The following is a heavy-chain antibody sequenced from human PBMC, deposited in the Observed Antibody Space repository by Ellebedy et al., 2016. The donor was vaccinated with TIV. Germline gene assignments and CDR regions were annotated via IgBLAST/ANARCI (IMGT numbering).Heavy chain of an antibody. CDR1: GGSISSSSYY. Sequence: MPSETLSLTCTVSGGSISSSSYYWGWIRQPPGKGLEWIGSIYYSGSTYYNPSLKSRVTISVDTSKNQFSLKLSSVTAADTAVYYCARGDHVYYFDYWGQGTLVTVSS. CDR2: IYYSGST. D-gene: IGHD2-21*02. J-gene: IGHJ4*02. CDR3: ARGDHVYYFDY. V-gene: IGHV4-39*01.